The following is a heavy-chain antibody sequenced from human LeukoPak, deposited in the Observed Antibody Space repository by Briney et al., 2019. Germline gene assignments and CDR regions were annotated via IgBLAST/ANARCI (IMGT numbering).Heavy chain of an antibody. V-gene: IGHV1-18*01. D-gene: IGHD3-16*01. CDR3: AREGLGELTLDY. J-gene: IGHJ4*02. Sequence: ASVKVSCKASGYTFTSYGISWVRQAPGQGLEWMGWISTYNGDTNYAQKLQGRVTMTTDTSTNTAYMELRSLRSDDTAVYYCAREGLGELTLDYWGQGTLDTVSS. CDR1: GYTFTSYG. CDR2: ISTYNGDT.